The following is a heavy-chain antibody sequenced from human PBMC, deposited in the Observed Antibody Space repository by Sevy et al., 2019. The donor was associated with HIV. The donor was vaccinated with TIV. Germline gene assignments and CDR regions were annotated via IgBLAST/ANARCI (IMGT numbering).Heavy chain of an antibody. V-gene: IGHV4-59*03. D-gene: IGHD2-15*01. Sequence: SETLSLTCAVSGDSIENNYWGWIRQSPGRGLEWIGYIYSTGGTNYNPSFRSRVAMSIDTSKSQLSLKLTSLTAADTAIFYCAKFRDCSSSACTHPESDYYYIDVWGTRTTVTVSS. J-gene: IGHJ6*03. CDR2: IYSTGGT. CDR1: GDSIENNY. CDR3: AKFRDCSSSACTHPESDYYYIDV.